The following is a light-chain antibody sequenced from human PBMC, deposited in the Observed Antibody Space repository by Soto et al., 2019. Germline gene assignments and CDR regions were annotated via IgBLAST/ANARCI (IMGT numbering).Light chain of an antibody. CDR3: QQYANFKT. V-gene: IGKV3-20*01. CDR2: GAS. J-gene: IGKJ1*01. Sequence: IVLTQSPGTLSLSPGERAALSCRASQSVSRNYLAWYQLKPGQAPRLLIHGASSRAAGIPDRFSGSGSGTDFTLTISRLEPEDFAVYYCQQYANFKTFGQGTRVEV. CDR1: QSVSRNY.